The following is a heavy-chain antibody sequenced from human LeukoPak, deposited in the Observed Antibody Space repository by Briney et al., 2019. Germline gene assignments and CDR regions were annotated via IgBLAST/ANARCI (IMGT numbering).Heavy chain of an antibody. CDR2: IGGGGSRT. CDR1: GFTFSSHW. Sequence: GGSLRLSCAASGFTFSSHWMHWVRQAPGKGLVWVSTIGGGGSRTHYADSVEGRFTISRDNSKNTLYLQMNSLRAEDTAVYYCARDVGGWPLDYWGQGSLVTVSS. CDR3: ARDVGGWPLDY. D-gene: IGHD6-19*01. V-gene: IGHV3-23*01. J-gene: IGHJ4*02.